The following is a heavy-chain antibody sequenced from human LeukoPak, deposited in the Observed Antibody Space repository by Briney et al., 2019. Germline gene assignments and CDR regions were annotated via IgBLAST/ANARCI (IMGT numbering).Heavy chain of an antibody. CDR3: AKDREVTSYYFDY. Sequence: PGGSLRLSCAASGFTFRSYAMSWVRQAPGKGPEWVSGISDDSFSTYYADSLKGRFTIARDNSKNTLYLQMNSLRAEDTAVYYCAKDREVTSYYFDYWGQGTLVTVSS. J-gene: IGHJ4*02. CDR1: GFTFRSYA. CDR2: ISDDSFST. D-gene: IGHD3-10*01. V-gene: IGHV3-23*01.